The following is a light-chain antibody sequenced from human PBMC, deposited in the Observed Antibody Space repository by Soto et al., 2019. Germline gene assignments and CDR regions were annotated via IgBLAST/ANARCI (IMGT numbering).Light chain of an antibody. Sequence: QSVLTQPASVSGSPGQSITISCTGTTGDVGAYNYVSWYQQHPGKAPRVMIYEVSYRPSGVSNRFSGSTSGNTASLTISGLQAENEADYYCSSFTASTTRVFGSGTKVTVL. CDR2: EVS. CDR3: SSFTASTTRV. V-gene: IGLV2-14*01. J-gene: IGLJ1*01. CDR1: TGDVGAYNY.